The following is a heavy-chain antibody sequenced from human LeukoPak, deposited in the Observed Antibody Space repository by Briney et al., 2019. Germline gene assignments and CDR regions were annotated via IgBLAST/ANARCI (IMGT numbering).Heavy chain of an antibody. Sequence: GGSLRLSCAASGFTFSSYWMHWVRQAPGKGLVWVSRINSDGSSITYADSVKGRFTISRDNAKNTLYLQMNSLRVEDTAVYYCAREGRVSGYDFDCWGQGALVTVSS. CDR3: AREGRVSGYDFDC. D-gene: IGHD5-12*01. CDR1: GFTFSSYW. V-gene: IGHV3-74*03. J-gene: IGHJ4*02. CDR2: INSDGSSI.